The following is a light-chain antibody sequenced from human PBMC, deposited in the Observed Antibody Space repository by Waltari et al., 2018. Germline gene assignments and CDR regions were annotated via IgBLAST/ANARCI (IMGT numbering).Light chain of an antibody. V-gene: IGLV2-23*02. CDR3: SSYAGSSKGV. CDR1: SSDVGNYKR. J-gene: IGLJ2*01. Sequence: QSALTQPASVSGSPGQSITISCTGTSSDVGNYKRVSWYQQHPGKAPKLMIYAVSKRPSGVSDRFAGSKSGGMASLTISGLQPEDEAEYCCSSYAGSSKGVFGGGTKVTVL. CDR2: AVS.